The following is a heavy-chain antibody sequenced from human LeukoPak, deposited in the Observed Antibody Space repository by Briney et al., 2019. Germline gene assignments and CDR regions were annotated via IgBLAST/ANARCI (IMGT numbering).Heavy chain of an antibody. CDR3: ARNILFAFDI. CDR2: ISSNGGST. J-gene: IGHJ3*02. Sequence: GSLRLSCSASGFTFSSYAMHWVRQAPGKGLEYVSAISSNGGSTYYADSVKGRFTISRDNSKNTLYLQVNSLRAEDTAMYYCARNILFAFDIWGQGTMVTVSS. CDR1: GFTFSSYA. V-gene: IGHV3-64*04. D-gene: IGHD2/OR15-2a*01.